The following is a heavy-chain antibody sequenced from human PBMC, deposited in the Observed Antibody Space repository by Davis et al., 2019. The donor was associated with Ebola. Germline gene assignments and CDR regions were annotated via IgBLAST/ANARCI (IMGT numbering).Heavy chain of an antibody. Sequence: SGPTLVKPTATLTLTCTVSGFSLSNARMGVSWIRQPPGKALEWLAHIFSNDEKSYSTSLKSRITISKDTSKSQVVLTMTNMDPVDTATYYCARTTTTYYYDSSGYYSVFYFDYWGQGTLVTVSS. J-gene: IGHJ4*02. CDR3: ARTTTTYYYDSSGYYSVFYFDY. CDR2: IFSNDEK. CDR1: GFSLSNARMG. V-gene: IGHV2-26*01. D-gene: IGHD3-22*01.